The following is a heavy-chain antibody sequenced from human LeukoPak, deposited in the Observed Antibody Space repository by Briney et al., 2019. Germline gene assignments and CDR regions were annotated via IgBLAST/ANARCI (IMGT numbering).Heavy chain of an antibody. CDR3: PKYRASAGTLDL. CDR1: GFTFSSYA. D-gene: IGHD3-16*02. J-gene: IGHJ4*02. CDR2: FSGPGGTT. V-gene: IGHV3-23*01. Sequence: GRSLRLSRAASGFTFSSYAMSWVRQAPAKGLEWVSTFSGPGGTTSYAPSVKGRFTIPRNNSKNTLSRKMTILTPAAQALIYLPKYRASAGTLDLWGQGTGVSVS.